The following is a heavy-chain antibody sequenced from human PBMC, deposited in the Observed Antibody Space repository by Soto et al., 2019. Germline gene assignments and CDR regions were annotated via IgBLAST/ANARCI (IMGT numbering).Heavy chain of an antibody. Sequence: ASVKVSCKASGYTFTGFYMHWVRQAPGQGLEWMGWINPNSGGTNYAQNFQDWVTLTRDTSTSTVYMELSRLKSDDTAVYYCARDNQYSSCFYRTYTNSIGMVVWAQGTPVTV. D-gene: IGHD6-6*01. CDR1: GYTFTGFY. V-gene: IGHV1-2*04. J-gene: IGHJ6*02. CDR3: ARDNQYSSCFYRTYTNSIGMVV. CDR2: INPNSGGT.